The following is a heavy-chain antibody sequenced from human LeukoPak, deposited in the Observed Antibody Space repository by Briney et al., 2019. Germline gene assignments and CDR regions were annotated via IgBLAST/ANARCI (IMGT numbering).Heavy chain of an antibody. V-gene: IGHV3-21*01. CDR3: ARGRSGSYNWFDP. CDR2: ISSSSSYI. D-gene: IGHD1-26*01. Sequence: PGGSLRLSCAASGFTFSSYSMNWVRQAPGKGLEWVSSISSSSSYIYYADSVKGRFTISRDNAKNSLYLQMNSLRAEDTAVYYCARGRSGSYNWFDPWGQGTLVTVSS. J-gene: IGHJ5*02. CDR1: GFTFSSYS.